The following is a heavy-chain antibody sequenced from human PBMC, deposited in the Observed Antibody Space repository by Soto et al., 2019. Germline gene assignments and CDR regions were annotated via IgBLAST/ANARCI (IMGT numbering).Heavy chain of an antibody. CDR1: GFSFTNYG. CDR3: GAGQYFSDY. Sequence: QVQLVESGGGEVQPGTSLRLSCAASGFSFTNYGMHWVRQAPGKGLECVALISYDGTNKYYADSVKGRFTISRDNSKNTQYLQMNSLRPEDTAVYYCGAGQYFSDYWGQGTLVSVSS. V-gene: IGHV3-30*03. CDR2: ISYDGTNK. D-gene: IGHD6-13*01. J-gene: IGHJ4*02.